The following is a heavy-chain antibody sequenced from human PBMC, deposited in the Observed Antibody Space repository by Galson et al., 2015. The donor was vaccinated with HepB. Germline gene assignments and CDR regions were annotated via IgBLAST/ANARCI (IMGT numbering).Heavy chain of an antibody. J-gene: IGHJ4*02. V-gene: IGHV3-15*01. CDR2: IKSKADGGTP. D-gene: IGHD5-24*01. CDR3: TTGKETDTVVWYFSFDH. Sequence: SLRLSCAASGFTFTNAWMTWVRQAPGKGLEWVGRIKSKADGGTPDYAAPVKDRFTISRDDSKNTLYLQMDSLKTEDTAVYFCTTGKETDTVVWYFSFDHWGQGTLVTVSS. CDR1: GFTFTNAW.